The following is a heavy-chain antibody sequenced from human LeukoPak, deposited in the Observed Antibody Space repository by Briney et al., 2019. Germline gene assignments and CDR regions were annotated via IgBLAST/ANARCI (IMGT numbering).Heavy chain of an antibody. CDR3: ARDPGGTWGFDY. CDR2: ISIYSGNT. V-gene: IGHV1-18*01. Sequence: ASVKVSCKASGYTFTSLGLSWARQAPGQGLEWMGWISIYSGNTNYAQKFQDRISMTTDTSTSTAYMELRSLKSDDTAVYYCARDPGGTWGFDYWGQGALVTVSS. D-gene: IGHD7-27*01. J-gene: IGHJ4*02. CDR1: GYTFTSLG.